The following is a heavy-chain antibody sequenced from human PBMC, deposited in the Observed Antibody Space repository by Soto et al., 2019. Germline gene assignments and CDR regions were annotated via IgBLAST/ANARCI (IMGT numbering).Heavy chain of an antibody. CDR2: ISCSGGSI. D-gene: IGHD2-15*01. J-gene: IGHJ6*02. V-gene: IGHV3-48*03. Sequence: GGSLRLSCAASGFTFSSYEMNWVRQAPGKGLEWVSFISCSGGSIYYADSVKGRFTISRDNAKNSLYLQMNSLRAEDAAVYFCARDPIVVGGYYYGMDFWGQGTTVTVSS. CDR3: ARDPIVVGGYYYGMDF. CDR1: GFTFSSYE.